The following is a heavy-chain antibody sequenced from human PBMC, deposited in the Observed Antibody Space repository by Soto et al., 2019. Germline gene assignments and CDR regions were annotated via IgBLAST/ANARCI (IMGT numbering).Heavy chain of an antibody. CDR2: IFSNDEK. J-gene: IGHJ6*03. D-gene: IGHD6-19*01. Sequence: SGPTLVNPTETLTLTCTVSGFSLSNGKVGVSWIRQPPGKALEWLAHIFSNDEKSYRTSLKSRLTISEDTSKSQVVLTMTNVDLVDTATYYCARILFGRSVAGGYFYMDVWGKGTTVTVSS. CDR3: ARILFGRSVAGGYFYMDV. V-gene: IGHV2-26*01. CDR1: GFSLSNGKVG.